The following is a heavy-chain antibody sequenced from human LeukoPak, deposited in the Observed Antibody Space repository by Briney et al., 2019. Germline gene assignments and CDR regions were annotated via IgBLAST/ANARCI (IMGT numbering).Heavy chain of an antibody. D-gene: IGHD6-19*01. Sequence: PGGSLRFSCAASGFTFSSYAMSWVRQAPGKGLEWVSAISGSGGSTYYADSVKGRFTISRDNSKNTLYLQMNSLRAEDTAVYYCAKGIAVAGTFDFDYWGQGTLVTVSS. CDR2: ISGSGGST. V-gene: IGHV3-23*01. CDR1: GFTFSSYA. CDR3: AKGIAVAGTFDFDY. J-gene: IGHJ4*02.